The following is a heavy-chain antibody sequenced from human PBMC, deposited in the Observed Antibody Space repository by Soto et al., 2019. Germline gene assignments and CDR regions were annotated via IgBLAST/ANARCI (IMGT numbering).Heavy chain of an antibody. V-gene: IGHV4-34*01. CDR2: INHSGST. CDR1: GGSFSGYY. D-gene: IGHD6-13*01. Sequence: PSETLSLTCAVYGGSFSGYYWSWIRQPPGKGLEWIGEINHSGSTNYNPSLKSRVTISVDTSKNQFSLKLSSVTAADTAVYYCARGQRVARAQKLAFYYYYGMDVWGQGTTVTVSS. CDR3: ARGQRVARAQKLAFYYYYGMDV. J-gene: IGHJ6*02.